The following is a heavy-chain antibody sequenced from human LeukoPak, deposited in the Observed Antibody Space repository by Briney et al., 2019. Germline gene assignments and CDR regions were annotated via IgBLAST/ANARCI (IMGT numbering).Heavy chain of an antibody. CDR3: AKDPGSGSYPGNFDY. V-gene: IGHV3-66*01. Sequence: GGSLRLSCAASGFTVSSNYMSWVRQAPGKGLEWVSVIYSGGSTYYADSVKGRFTISRDNSKNTLYLQMNSLRAEDTAVYYCAKDPGSGSYPGNFDYWGQGTLVTVSS. D-gene: IGHD1-26*01. CDR1: GFTVSSNY. CDR2: IYSGGST. J-gene: IGHJ4*02.